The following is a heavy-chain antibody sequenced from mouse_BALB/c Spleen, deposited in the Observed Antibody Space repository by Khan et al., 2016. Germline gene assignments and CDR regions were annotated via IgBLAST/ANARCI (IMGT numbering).Heavy chain of an antibody. CDR2: ITYSGST. CDR3: ASDVYFPAWFAY. CDR1: GYSITSDYA. V-gene: IGHV3-2*02. J-gene: IGHJ3*01. Sequence: EVELQESGPGLVKPSQSLSLTCTVTGYSITSDYAWNWIRQFPGNRLEWLGYITYSGSTTYNPSLKSRISITPDPFKNQFFLQLNSVTTEDTATYYWASDVYFPAWFAYWGQGTLVTVSA. D-gene: IGHD2-3*01.